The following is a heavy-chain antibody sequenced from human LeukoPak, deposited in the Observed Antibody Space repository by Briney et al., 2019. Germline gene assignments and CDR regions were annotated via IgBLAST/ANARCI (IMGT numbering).Heavy chain of an antibody. V-gene: IGHV1-18*01. D-gene: IGHD2-2*02. Sequence: ASVKVSCKASGYTFTSYGISWVRQAPGQGLEWMGWISAYNGNTNYAQKLQGRVTMTTDTSTSTAYMELRSLRSGDTAVYYCARGYCSSTSCYIEDNWFDPWGQGTLVTVSS. CDR3: ARGYCSSTSCYIEDNWFDP. CDR1: GYTFTSYG. J-gene: IGHJ5*02. CDR2: ISAYNGNT.